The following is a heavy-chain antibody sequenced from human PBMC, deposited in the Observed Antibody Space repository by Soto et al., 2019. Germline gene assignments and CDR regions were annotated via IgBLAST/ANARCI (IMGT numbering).Heavy chain of an antibody. V-gene: IGHV4-34*01. D-gene: IGHD4-17*01. CDR3: ARSYGGNSGTFDF. J-gene: IGHJ4*02. CDR1: GGSFSGYY. Sequence: QVQLQQWGAGLLKPSETLSLTCAVYGGSFSGYYWSWIRQPPGKGLEYIGEINHSGSTNYNPPLTXRXXISAATSKNQFSLTLSSVTAAATAVYYCARSYGGNSGTFDFWGQGTLVTVSS. CDR2: INHSGST.